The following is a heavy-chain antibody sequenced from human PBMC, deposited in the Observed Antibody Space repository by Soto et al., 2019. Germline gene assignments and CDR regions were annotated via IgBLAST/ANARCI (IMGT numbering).Heavy chain of an antibody. CDR2: ISAYNGNT. J-gene: IGHJ5*02. CDR1: GYTFTSYG. Sequence: ASVKVSCKASGYTFTSYGISWVRQAPGQGLEWMGWISAYNGNTNYAQKLQGRVTMTTDTSTSTAYMELRSLRSDDTAVYYCARLVYYDSSGLTWFDPWGQGTLVTVSS. V-gene: IGHV1-18*01. D-gene: IGHD3-22*01. CDR3: ARLVYYDSSGLTWFDP.